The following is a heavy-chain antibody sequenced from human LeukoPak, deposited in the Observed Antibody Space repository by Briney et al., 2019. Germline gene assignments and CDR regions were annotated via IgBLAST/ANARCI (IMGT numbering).Heavy chain of an antibody. CDR1: GFTFSSYA. J-gene: IGHJ5*02. CDR2: IYYSGST. D-gene: IGHD1-26*01. CDR3: ARELGVGATLDP. V-gene: IGHV4-39*07. Sequence: GSLRLSCAASGFTFSSYAMSWVRQPPGKGLEWIGSIYYSGSTYYNPSLKSRVTISVDTSKNQFSLKLSSVTAADTAVYYCARELGVGATLDPWGQGTLVTVSS.